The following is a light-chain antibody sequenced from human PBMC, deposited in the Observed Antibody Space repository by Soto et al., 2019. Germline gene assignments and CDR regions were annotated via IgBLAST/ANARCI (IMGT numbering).Light chain of an antibody. CDR1: SSDVGGYDY. CDR3: SSYASSNTLVV. J-gene: IGLJ2*01. CDR2: EVS. Sequence: HSALTQPASVSGSPGQSITIACTGTSSDVGGYDYVSWYQHHPGKAPKLMIYEVSNRPSGVSNRFSGSKSGNTASLTISGLQAEDEADYYCSSYASSNTLVVFGGGTKLTVL. V-gene: IGLV2-14*01.